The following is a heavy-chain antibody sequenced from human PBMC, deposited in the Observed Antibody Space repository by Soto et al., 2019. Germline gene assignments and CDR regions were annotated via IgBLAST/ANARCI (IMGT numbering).Heavy chain of an antibody. J-gene: IGHJ4*02. CDR2: FESGGSI. Sequence: EVQLVETGGGLIQPGGFLRLSCAASGFSVRTNYMSWVRQAPGKGLEWVSVFESGGSIYYADSVKGRFIISRDNAKNTLYLQMNSLRVEDTAVYYCARAGVTPNFFDYWGQGTLVTVSS. D-gene: IGHD3-10*01. CDR1: GFSVRTNY. CDR3: ARAGVTPNFFDY. V-gene: IGHV3-53*02.